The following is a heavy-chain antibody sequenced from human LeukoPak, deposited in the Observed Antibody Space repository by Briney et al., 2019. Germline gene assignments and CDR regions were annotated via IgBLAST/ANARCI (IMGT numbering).Heavy chain of an antibody. J-gene: IGHJ6*02. D-gene: IGHD3-10*01. CDR2: IYYSGST. Sequence: SETLSLTCTVSGGSISSYYWSWIRQPPGKGLEWIGYIYYSGSTNYNPSLKSRVTISVDTSKNQFSLKLSPVTAADTAVYYCARSGVRGVISHYYYYYGMDVWGQGTTVTVSS. CDR3: ARSGVRGVISHYYYYYGMDV. CDR1: GGSISSYY. V-gene: IGHV4-59*01.